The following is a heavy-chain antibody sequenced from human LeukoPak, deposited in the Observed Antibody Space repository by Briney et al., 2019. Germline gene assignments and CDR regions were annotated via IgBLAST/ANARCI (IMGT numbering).Heavy chain of an antibody. V-gene: IGHV1-69*05. CDR2: IIPIFGTA. Sequence: SVKVSCKASGGTFSSYAISWVRQAPGQGLEWMGGIIPIFGTANYAQKFQGRVTITTDESTSTAYMELSSLRSEDTAVYYCARDLNVDYGGNSGWFDPWGQGTLVTVSS. J-gene: IGHJ5*02. CDR1: GGTFSSYA. CDR3: ARDLNVDYGGNSGWFDP. D-gene: IGHD4-23*01.